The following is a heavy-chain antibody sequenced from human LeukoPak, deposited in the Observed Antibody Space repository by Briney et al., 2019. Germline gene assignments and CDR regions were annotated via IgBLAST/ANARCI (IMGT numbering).Heavy chain of an antibody. V-gene: IGHV4-39*01. Sequence: PSETLSLTCTVSGGSISSSNSYWGWIRQPPGKGLEWIGSIYYSGNTYYNASLKSQVSISIDTSKNQFSLRLTSVTAADTAVYYCARGIGDYDILTGYSNWFDPWGQGTLVTVSS. D-gene: IGHD3-9*01. CDR3: ARGIGDYDILTGYSNWFDP. J-gene: IGHJ5*02. CDR1: GGSISSSNSY. CDR2: IYYSGNT.